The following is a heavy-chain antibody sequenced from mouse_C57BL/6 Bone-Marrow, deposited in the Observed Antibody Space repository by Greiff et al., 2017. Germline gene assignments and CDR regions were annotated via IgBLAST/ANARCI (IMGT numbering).Heavy chain of an antibody. CDR2: IYPRSGNT. Sequence: QVQLKESGAELARPGASVKLSCKASGYTFTSYGISWVKQRTGQGLEWIGEIYPRSGNTYYNEKFKGKATLTADKSSSTAYLELRSLTSEDSAVYFCAPLYYEYDRDAMDYWGQGTSVTVSS. CDR1: GYTFTSYG. J-gene: IGHJ4*01. V-gene: IGHV1-81*01. CDR3: APLYYEYDRDAMDY. D-gene: IGHD2-4*01.